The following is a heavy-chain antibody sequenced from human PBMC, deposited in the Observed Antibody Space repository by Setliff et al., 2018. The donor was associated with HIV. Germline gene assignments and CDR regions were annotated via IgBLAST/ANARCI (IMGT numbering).Heavy chain of an antibody. CDR2: MYYSGST. Sequence: SETLSLTCTVSGGSISSSSYYWGWIRQPPGKGLEWIGSMYYSGSTYYNPSLRGRVTISIDRSKNQFSLKLNSVTAADTAVYYCARETNASGSLTAYWYFDLWGRGTLVTVSS. CDR1: GGSISSSSYY. V-gene: IGHV4-39*07. J-gene: IGHJ2*01. D-gene: IGHD3-10*01. CDR3: ARETNASGSLTAYWYFDL.